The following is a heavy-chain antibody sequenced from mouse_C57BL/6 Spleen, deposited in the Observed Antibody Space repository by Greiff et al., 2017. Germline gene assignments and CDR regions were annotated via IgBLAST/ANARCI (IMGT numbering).Heavy chain of an antibody. V-gene: IGHV1-64*01. CDR3: ARGYYGSSAWYFDV. D-gene: IGHD1-1*01. J-gene: IGHJ1*03. CDR2: IHPNSGST. CDR1: GYTFTSYW. Sequence: QVQLQQPGAELVKPGASVKLSCKASGYTFTSYWMHWVKQRPGQGLEWIGMIHPNSGSTNYNEKFKSKATLTVDKSSSTAYMQLSSLTSEDSAVXYCARGYYGSSAWYFDVGGTGTTVTVSS.